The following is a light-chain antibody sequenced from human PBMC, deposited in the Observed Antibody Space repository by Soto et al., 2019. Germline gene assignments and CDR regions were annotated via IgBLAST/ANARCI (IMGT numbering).Light chain of an antibody. Sequence: QSVLTQPASVSGSPGQSITISCTGTSSDVGNYNRVFWYQQPPGTAPKLIIYEVSNRPSGVPDRFSGSKSGNTASLTISGLQAEDEADYYCSSYTGSSTLDAIFGGGTKVTVL. CDR2: EVS. CDR1: SSDVGNYNR. J-gene: IGLJ2*01. V-gene: IGLV2-18*02. CDR3: SSYTGSSTLDAI.